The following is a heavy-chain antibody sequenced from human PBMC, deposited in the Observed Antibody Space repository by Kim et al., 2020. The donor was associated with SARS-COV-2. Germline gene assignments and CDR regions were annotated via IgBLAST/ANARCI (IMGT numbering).Heavy chain of an antibody. D-gene: IGHD3-10*01. J-gene: IGHJ3*02. V-gene: IGHV3-11*06. CDR3: ARHHYYGSGSYSTFDAFDI. Sequence: GRLTISRENAKNSLYLQMNSLRAEDTAVYYCARHHYYGSGSYSTFDAFDIWGQGTMVTVSS.